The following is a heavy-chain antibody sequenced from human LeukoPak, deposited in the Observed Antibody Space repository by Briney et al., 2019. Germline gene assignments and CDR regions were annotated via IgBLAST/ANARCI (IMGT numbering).Heavy chain of an antibody. D-gene: IGHD6-19*01. CDR3: AKDGTGYTSGWPFDY. Sequence: QPGGSLRLSCAASGFTFSSYAMSWVRQAPGKGLEWVSAISGSGGSTYYADSVKGRFTISRDNSKNTLYLQMNSLRVEDTAVYYCAKDGTGYTSGWPFDYWGQGTLVTVSA. V-gene: IGHV3-23*01. CDR2: ISGSGGST. CDR1: GFTFSSYA. J-gene: IGHJ4*02.